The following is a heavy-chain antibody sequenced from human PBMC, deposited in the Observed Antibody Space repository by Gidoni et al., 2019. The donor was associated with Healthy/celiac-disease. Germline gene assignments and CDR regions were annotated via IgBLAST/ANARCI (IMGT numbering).Heavy chain of an antibody. V-gene: IGHV3-33*01. CDR3: AREFSNTRGYSYGALDY. CDR1: GLTFSSYG. J-gene: IGHJ4*02. Sequence: QVQLVESGGGVVQPGRSLGLSCAASGLTFSSYGRHWVSQAPGKGLGWVAVVWYAGINHYYAASVKGLFTISRDNSKNTLYLQMNSLRAEDTAVYYCAREFSNTRGYSYGALDYWGQGTLVTVSS. CDR2: VWYAGINH. D-gene: IGHD5-18*01.